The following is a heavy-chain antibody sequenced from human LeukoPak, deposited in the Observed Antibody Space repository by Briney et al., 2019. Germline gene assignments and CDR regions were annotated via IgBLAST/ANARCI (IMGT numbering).Heavy chain of an antibody. Sequence: GGSLRLSCAASGFTVSSNYMSWVRQAPGKGLEWVSVIYSGGSTYYADSVKGRFTISRDNSKNTLYLQMNSLRAEDTAVYYCARERAYYGSGTSYGMDVWGKGTRVSVSS. CDR3: ARERAYYGSGTSYGMDV. CDR2: IYSGGST. D-gene: IGHD3-10*01. CDR1: GFTVSSNY. J-gene: IGHJ6*04. V-gene: IGHV3-53*01.